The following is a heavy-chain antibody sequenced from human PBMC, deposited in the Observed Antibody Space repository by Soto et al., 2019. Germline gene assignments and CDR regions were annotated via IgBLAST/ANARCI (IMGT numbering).Heavy chain of an antibody. CDR3: ASRITATKNPDY. D-gene: IGHD1-20*01. J-gene: IGHJ4*02. Sequence: PGGSLRLSCTASGFTFGNYAMTWVRQAPGKGLEWVSAISGGGAGTYYADSVKGRFTISRDTSKNTVYLQMNSLRAEDTAVYYCASRITATKNPDYWGQGTLVTVSS. V-gene: IGHV3-23*01. CDR1: GFTFGNYA. CDR2: ISGGGAGT.